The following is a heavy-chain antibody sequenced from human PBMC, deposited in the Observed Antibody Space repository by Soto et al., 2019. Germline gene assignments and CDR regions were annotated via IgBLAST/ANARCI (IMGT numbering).Heavy chain of an antibody. Sequence: VQLVESGGGLVKPGGSLRLSCAASGFTFSTYGMHWVRQAPGKGLEWLAVISNNGINKYYADSVKGRFTISRDNSKDTLFLKMNSLRGEDTAIYYCARVIRADSTSSNFYYYSGLDVWGQGTTVTVSS. J-gene: IGHJ6*02. CDR2: ISNNGINK. CDR1: GFTFSTYG. V-gene: IGHV3-30*03. CDR3: ARVIRADSTSSNFYYYSGLDV. D-gene: IGHD6-6*01.